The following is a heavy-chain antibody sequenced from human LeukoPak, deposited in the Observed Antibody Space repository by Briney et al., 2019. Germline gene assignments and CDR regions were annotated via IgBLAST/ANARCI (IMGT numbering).Heavy chain of an antibody. D-gene: IGHD6-6*01. V-gene: IGHV3-53*01. Sequence: PGGSLRLSCAASGFTVSSTYMSWVRQAPGKGLEWVSVIYSGGSTYYADSVKGRFTISRDSSKNTLYLQMNGLRAEDTAVYYCARDRLYSSSSEDYWGQGTLVTVSS. CDR3: ARDRLYSSSSEDY. CDR2: IYSGGST. CDR1: GFTVSSTY. J-gene: IGHJ4*02.